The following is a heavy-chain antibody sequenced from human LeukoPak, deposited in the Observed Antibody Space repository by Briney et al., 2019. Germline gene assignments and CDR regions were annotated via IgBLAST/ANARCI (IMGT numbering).Heavy chain of an antibody. CDR3: AHGTVYQLDY. Sequence: GGSLRLSCAASGFTFSTYWMTWVRQAPGKGLEWVAFIRYDGYNKYYADSVKGRFTISRDNSKNTLYLQMNSLRAEDTAVYYCAHGTVYQLDYWGQGTLVTVSS. V-gene: IGHV3-30*02. D-gene: IGHD2-2*01. J-gene: IGHJ4*02. CDR1: GFTFSTYW. CDR2: IRYDGYNK.